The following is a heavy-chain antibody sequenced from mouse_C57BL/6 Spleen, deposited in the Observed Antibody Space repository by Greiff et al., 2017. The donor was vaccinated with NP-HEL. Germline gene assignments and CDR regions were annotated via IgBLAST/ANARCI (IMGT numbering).Heavy chain of an antibody. CDR1: GFNITDYY. CDR3: TDYGNYFDD. Sequence: EVQLQQSGAELVRPGASVKLSCTASGFNITDYYMHWVKQRPEQGLEWIGRIDPEDGDTDYDPKFQGKDTLTADTSSNTAYLQLSSLTSEDTSFYYITDYGNYFDDWGQGTTLTVSS. V-gene: IGHV14-1*01. D-gene: IGHD2-1*01. J-gene: IGHJ2*01. CDR2: IDPEDGDT.